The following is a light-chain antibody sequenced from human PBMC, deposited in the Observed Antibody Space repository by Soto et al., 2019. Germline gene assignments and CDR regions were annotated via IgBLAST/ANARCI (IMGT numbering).Light chain of an antibody. CDR1: QSVSSSY. J-gene: IGKJ1*01. V-gene: IGKV3-20*01. CDR2: GAS. Sequence: EIVLTQSPGTLSLCPGERATLSCRASQSVSSSYLAWYQQKPGQAPRLLIYGASGRATGIPDRFSGSGSGTDFTLTISRLEPEDFAVYYCQQYGSSPRTFGQGTKVAIK. CDR3: QQYGSSPRT.